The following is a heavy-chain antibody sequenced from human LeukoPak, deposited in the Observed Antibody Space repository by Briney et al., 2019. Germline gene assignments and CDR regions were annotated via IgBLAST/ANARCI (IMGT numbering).Heavy chain of an antibody. Sequence: SETLSLTCTVSGGSISSYYWSWIRQPPGRGQEWIGYIDYSGSTNYNPSLKSRVIISVDTSKTQFSLKLSSVTAADTAVYYCARAIVGDTRWFDPWGQGTLVTVSS. CDR3: ARAIVGDTRWFDP. J-gene: IGHJ5*02. D-gene: IGHD1-26*01. CDR2: IDYSGST. V-gene: IGHV4-59*01. CDR1: GGSISSYY.